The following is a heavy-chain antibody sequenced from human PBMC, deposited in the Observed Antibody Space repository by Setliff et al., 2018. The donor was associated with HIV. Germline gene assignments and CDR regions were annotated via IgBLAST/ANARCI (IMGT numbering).Heavy chain of an antibody. J-gene: IGHJ6*03. CDR1: GGSFSDYY. Sequence: SETLSLTCAVYGGSFSDYYWTWIRQPPGKGLEWIGSIYHSGSTYYNPSLKSRVTISVDTSKNQFSLKLSSVTAADTAVYYCARVSSTYWYSIFRNYYYHMDVWGEGTTVTVSS. CDR3: ARVSSTYWYSIFRNYYYHMDV. V-gene: IGHV4-34*01. D-gene: IGHD2-8*02. CDR2: IYHSGST.